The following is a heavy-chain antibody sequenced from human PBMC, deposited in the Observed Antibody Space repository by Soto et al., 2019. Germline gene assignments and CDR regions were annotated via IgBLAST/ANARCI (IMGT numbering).Heavy chain of an antibody. CDR1: GGTFSRYG. J-gene: IGHJ3*02. CDR3: ASTGEAPEGDESGRGDAFDI. CDR2: IIPVSGTA. V-gene: IGHV1-69*06. D-gene: IGHD1-26*01. Sequence: SVKVSCKASGGTFSRYGFIWVRQVPGQGLEWMGGIIPVSGTANYAVKFQGRVTITVDRVTSTGYMELTSLRSEDTAVYCCASTGEAPEGDESGRGDAFDIWGQGTKVTVSS.